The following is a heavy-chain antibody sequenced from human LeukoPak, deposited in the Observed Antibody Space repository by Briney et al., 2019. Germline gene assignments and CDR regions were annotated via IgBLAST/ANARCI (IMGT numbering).Heavy chain of an antibody. CDR2: IYSDESTT. V-gene: IGHV3-74*01. J-gene: IGHJ3*02. Sequence: GGSLRLSCAASGFIFSDYWMHWVRQAPGKGLEWVSRIYSDESTTYYADSVKGRFTISRDNAKNTLYLQMNSLRAEDTAMYYCARVSGSRNYYFGAFDIWGQGTMVTVSS. CDR1: GFIFSDYW. CDR3: ARVSGSRNYYFGAFDI. D-gene: IGHD3-10*01.